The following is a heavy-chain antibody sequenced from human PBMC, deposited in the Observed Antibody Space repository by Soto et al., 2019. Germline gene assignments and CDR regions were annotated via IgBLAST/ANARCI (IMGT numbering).Heavy chain of an antibody. V-gene: IGHV1-69*12. CDR1: GGTFSSYA. J-gene: IGHJ4*02. D-gene: IGHD3-22*01. CDR2: IIPIFGTA. CDR3: ARDWENYDSSGYIRVFDY. Sequence: QVQLVQSGAEVKKPGSSVKVSCKASGGTFSSYAISWVRQAPGQGLEWMGGIIPIFGTANYAQKFQGRVTITADESTSTAYMERSSLRSEDTAVYYCARDWENYDSSGYIRVFDYWGQGTLVTVSS.